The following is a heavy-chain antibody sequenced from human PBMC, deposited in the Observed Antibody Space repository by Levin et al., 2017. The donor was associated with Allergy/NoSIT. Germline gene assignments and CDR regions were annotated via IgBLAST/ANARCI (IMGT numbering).Heavy chain of an antibody. V-gene: IGHV3-72*01. CDR1: GFTFSDHY. J-gene: IGHJ4*02. D-gene: IGHD6-19*01. CDR3: ARAGSSSGGHFFDF. Sequence: GGSLRLSCAASGFTFSDHYMDWVRQAPGKGLEWVARSRNKANSYTTEYAASVKGRFTISRDDSKDSLYLQMNSLQTDDTAVYYCARAGSSSGGHFFDFWGQGILVSVSS. CDR2: SRNKANSYTT.